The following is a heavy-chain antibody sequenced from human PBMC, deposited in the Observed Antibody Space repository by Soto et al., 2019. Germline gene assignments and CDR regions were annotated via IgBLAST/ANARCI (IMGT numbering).Heavy chain of an antibody. Sequence: QVQLVQSAAEVKEPGASVKLSCKASELTFSSYSLQWLRQAPGQGLEWMGWITADKGDRAYSQKFQGRVSITRDTSASMAYMELSSLRSEDTVVYFCARGLRTDNSAYSPFDYWGQGTLVTVSS. CDR2: ITADKGDR. J-gene: IGHJ4*02. CDR3: ARGLRTDNSAYSPFDY. CDR1: ELTFSSYS. V-gene: IGHV1-3*01. D-gene: IGHD6-25*01.